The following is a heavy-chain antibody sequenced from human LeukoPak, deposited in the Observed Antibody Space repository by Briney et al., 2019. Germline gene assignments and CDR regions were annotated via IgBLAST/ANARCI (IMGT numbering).Heavy chain of an antibody. Sequence: GGSLRLSCAASGFTVSSNYMSWVRQAPGKGLEWVSVIYAGGSTYYADSVKGRFTISRDNSKNTLYLQMNSLRAEDTAVYYCVRDDDRPDNGLDYWGQGTLVTVSS. D-gene: IGHD3-22*01. CDR1: GFTVSSNY. J-gene: IGHJ4*02. V-gene: IGHV3-53*01. CDR3: VRDDDRPDNGLDY. CDR2: IYAGGST.